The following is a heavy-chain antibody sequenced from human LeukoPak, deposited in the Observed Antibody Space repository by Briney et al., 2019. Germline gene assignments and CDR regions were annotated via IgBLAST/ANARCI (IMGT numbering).Heavy chain of an antibody. CDR3: ARDVGVTTVTGDY. D-gene: IGHD4-17*01. CDR2: IWYDGTNR. CDR1: GFTFNTYG. V-gene: IGHV3-33*01. J-gene: IGHJ4*02. Sequence: PGGSLRLSCAASGFTFNTYGMHWVRQAPGKGLEWVAVIWYDGTNRNYADSVKGRFTISRDNPKSTLYLQMNSLRTDDTAVYYCARDVGVTTVTGDYWGQGILVTVSS.